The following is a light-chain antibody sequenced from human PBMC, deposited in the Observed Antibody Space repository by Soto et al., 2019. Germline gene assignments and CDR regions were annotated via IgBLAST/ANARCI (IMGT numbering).Light chain of an antibody. CDR1: QSISSY. J-gene: IGKJ2*01. V-gene: IGKV1-39*01. CDR3: QQTYSTPYT. CDR2: AAS. Sequence: DIQMTQSPSSLSASVGDRVTITCRASQSISSYLNWYQQKPGKAPKLLIYAASSLQSGVPSRFSGSGSGTDFTXTISSXQPEDFAAYYCQQTYSTPYTFGQGTKLEIK.